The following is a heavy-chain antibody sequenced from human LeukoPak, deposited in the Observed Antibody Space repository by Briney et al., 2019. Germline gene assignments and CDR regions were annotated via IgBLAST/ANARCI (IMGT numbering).Heavy chain of an antibody. CDR3: ARSRGENGGNWFDP. Sequence: ASVKVSCKVSGYTLTELSMHWVRQAPGKGLEWMGGFDPEDGETIYTQKFQGRVTMTRDTSISTAYMELSRLRSDDTAVYYCARSRGENGGNWFDPWGQGTLVTVSS. D-gene: IGHD4-17*01. V-gene: IGHV1-24*01. CDR1: GYTLTELS. CDR2: FDPEDGET. J-gene: IGHJ5*02.